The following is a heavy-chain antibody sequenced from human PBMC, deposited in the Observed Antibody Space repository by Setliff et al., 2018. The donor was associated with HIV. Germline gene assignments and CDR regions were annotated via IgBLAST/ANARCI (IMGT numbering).Heavy chain of an antibody. CDR2: IYYSGST. D-gene: IGHD3-9*01. CDR3: ARAPLKYYDILTGFHDAFDI. CDR1: GGSISSSGYY. J-gene: IGHJ3*02. Sequence: SETLSLTCTVSGGSISSSGYYWGWIRQPPGKGLEWIGSIYYSGSTYYNPSLASRITISIDTSKNEFSLKMTSVTAADTAVYYCARAPLKYYDILTGFHDAFDIWGQGTVVTVS. V-gene: IGHV4-39*07.